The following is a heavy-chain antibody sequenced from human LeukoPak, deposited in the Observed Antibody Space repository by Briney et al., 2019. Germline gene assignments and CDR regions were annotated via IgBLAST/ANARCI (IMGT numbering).Heavy chain of an antibody. CDR3: ASLTLFGYCSGGSCYDY. CDR2: IYYSGST. J-gene: IGHJ4*02. V-gene: IGHV4-59*08. Sequence: SETLSLTCTVSGGSLSSYYWSWIRQPPGKGLEWIGYIYYSGSTNYNPSLKSRVTISVDTSKNQFSLKLSSVTAADTAVYYCASLTLFGYCSGGSCYDYWGQGTLVTVSS. CDR1: GGSLSSYY. D-gene: IGHD2-15*01.